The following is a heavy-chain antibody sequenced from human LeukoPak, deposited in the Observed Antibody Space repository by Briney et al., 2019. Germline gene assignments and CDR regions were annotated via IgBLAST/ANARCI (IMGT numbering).Heavy chain of an antibody. Sequence: GGSLRLSCAASGFTFSSYSMNWVRQAPGKGLEWVSYISSSSSTIYYADSVEGRFTISRDNAKNSLYLQMNSLRAEDTAVYYCAELGITMIGGVWGKGTTVTISS. CDR2: ISSSSSTI. CDR3: AELGITMIGGV. J-gene: IGHJ6*04. D-gene: IGHD3-10*02. CDR1: GFTFSSYS. V-gene: IGHV3-48*01.